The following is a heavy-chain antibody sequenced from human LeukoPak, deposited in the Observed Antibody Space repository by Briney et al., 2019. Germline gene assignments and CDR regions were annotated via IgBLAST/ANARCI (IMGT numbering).Heavy chain of an antibody. Sequence: SETLSLTCTVSGGSISSSGYYWGWIRQPPGKGPEWIASIYYSGSTYYNTSLKSRVTISVDTSKNQLSLKLSSLTAADTAVYYCARRSRGSSSLWFDPWGQGTLVTVSS. CDR2: IYYSGST. D-gene: IGHD6-6*01. J-gene: IGHJ5*02. CDR1: GGSISSSGYY. V-gene: IGHV4-39*01. CDR3: ARRSRGSSSLWFDP.